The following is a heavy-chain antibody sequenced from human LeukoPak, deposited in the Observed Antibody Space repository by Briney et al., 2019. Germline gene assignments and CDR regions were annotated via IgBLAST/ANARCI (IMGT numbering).Heavy chain of an antibody. D-gene: IGHD1-26*01. CDR2: INHSGST. CDR1: GGSFSGYY. Sequence: PSETLSLTCAVYGGSFSGYYWSWIRQPPGKGLEWIGEINHSGSTNYNPSLKSRVTISVDTSKNQFSLKLSSVTAADTAVYYYARQKELLGWFDPWGPGTLVTVSS. J-gene: IGHJ5*02. V-gene: IGHV4-34*01. CDR3: ARQKELLGWFDP.